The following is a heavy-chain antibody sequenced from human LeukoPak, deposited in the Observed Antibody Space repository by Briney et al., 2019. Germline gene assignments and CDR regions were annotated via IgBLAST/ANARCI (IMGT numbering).Heavy chain of an antibody. CDR2: ISRHGSTK. V-gene: IGHV3-30*18. D-gene: IGHD6-19*01. CDR1: GFDFSDHG. J-gene: IGHJ2*01. Sequence: GGSLRLSCAASGFDFSDHGVHWVRQAPGKGLEWVAVISRHGSTKIYAASVKGRFTISRDNSKNTMYLQMDSLRPEDTAVYFCAKEYSSGWSYWYFDLWGRGTLVTVSS. CDR3: AKEYSSGWSYWYFDL.